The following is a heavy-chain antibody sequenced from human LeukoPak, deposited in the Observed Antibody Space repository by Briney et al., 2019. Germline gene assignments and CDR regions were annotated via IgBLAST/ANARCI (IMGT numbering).Heavy chain of an antibody. CDR3: ARDAVSGDPGYDY. CDR1: GYTFTGYY. Sequence: ASVKVSCKASGYTFTGYYMHWVRQAPGQGLEWMGWINPNSGGTNYAQKFQGRVTMTRDTSISTAYMELSRLRSDDTAVYYCARDAVSGDPGYDYWGQGTLVTVSS. CDR2: INPNSGGT. J-gene: IGHJ4*02. V-gene: IGHV1-2*02. D-gene: IGHD2-15*01.